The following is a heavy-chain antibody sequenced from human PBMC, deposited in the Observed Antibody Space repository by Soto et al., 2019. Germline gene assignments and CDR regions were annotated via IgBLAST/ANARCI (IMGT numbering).Heavy chain of an antibody. CDR1: GFTFNSYS. CDR2: ITSGSSTI. V-gene: IGHV3-48*01. Sequence: EVQLVESGGGLVQPGGSLRLSCVVSGFTFNSYSMDWVRQAPGKGLEWVSYITSGSSTINYADSVKGRFTISRDNAKNTVFLQMNSLRVEDTSVYYCVRDEGSVGYWGQGTLVTVSS. J-gene: IGHJ4*02. D-gene: IGHD1-26*01. CDR3: VRDEGSVGY.